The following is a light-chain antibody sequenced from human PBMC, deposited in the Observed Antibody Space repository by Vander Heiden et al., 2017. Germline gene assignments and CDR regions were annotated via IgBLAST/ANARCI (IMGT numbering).Light chain of an antibody. V-gene: IGLV2-8*01. CDR1: SGDIGAYNT. J-gene: IGLJ2*01. Sequence: QSALNQPPSASGSPGQSVTISCAGTSGDIGAYNTVSWLQHHPGKAPKLVIYDVNKRPSGVPGRFSVSKSGNTASLTVSGLQDDDEADYYCTSYAGNNNLVFGGGTTLTV. CDR2: DVN. CDR3: TSYAGNNNLV.